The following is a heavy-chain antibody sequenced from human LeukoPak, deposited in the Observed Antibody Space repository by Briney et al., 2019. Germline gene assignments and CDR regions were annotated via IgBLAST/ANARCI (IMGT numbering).Heavy chain of an antibody. CDR1: GFTFSSYS. Sequence: GGSLRLSCAASGFTFSSYSMNWVRQAPGKGLEWVSSISTSSIYIYYADSVKGRFTISRDNAKNSLYLQMNSLRAEDTAVYYCARALTTVRHFTNWFDPWGQGTLVTVSS. V-gene: IGHV3-21*01. CDR2: ISTSSIYI. J-gene: IGHJ5*02. D-gene: IGHD4-11*01. CDR3: ARALTTVRHFTNWFDP.